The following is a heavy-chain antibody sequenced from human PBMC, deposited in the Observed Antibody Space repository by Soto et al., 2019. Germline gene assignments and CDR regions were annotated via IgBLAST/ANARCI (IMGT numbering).Heavy chain of an antibody. CDR3: ARVPHASAFDV. J-gene: IGHJ3*01. CDR1: GSSLAGYD. Sequence: VQLQQWGAGLLKPSETLSLTCAVYGSSLAGYDWSWVRQPPGKGLEWVGEITQSGSTNYDPSLKSRVTISMDTSRNQFSLRLSSVTPADTAKYYCARVPHASAFDVWGRGTMVTVSS. V-gene: IGHV4-34*02. CDR2: ITQSGST.